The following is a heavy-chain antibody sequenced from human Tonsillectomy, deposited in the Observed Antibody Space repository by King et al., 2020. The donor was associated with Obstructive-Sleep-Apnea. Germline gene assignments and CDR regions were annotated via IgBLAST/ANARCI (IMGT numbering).Heavy chain of an antibody. CDR1: GFTFSSYS. Sequence: VQLVESGGGLVKPGGSLRLSCAASGFTFSSYSMNWVRQAPGKGLEWVSSISSSSSYIYYADSVKGRFTISRDNAKNSLYLQMNSLRAEDTAVYYCARQEMSGWYQPENFDYWGQGTLVTVSS. V-gene: IGHV3-21*01. CDR3: ARQEMSGWYQPENFDY. CDR2: ISSSSSYI. J-gene: IGHJ4*02. D-gene: IGHD6-19*01.